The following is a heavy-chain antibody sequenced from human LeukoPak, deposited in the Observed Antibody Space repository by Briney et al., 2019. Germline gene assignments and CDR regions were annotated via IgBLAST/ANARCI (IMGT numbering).Heavy chain of an antibody. D-gene: IGHD1-1*01. CDR2: INPNSGGT. CDR3: ARERSPSGTTETDAFDI. Sequence: ASVTVSCKASGYTFTGYYMHWVRQAPGQGLEWMGWINPNSGGTNYAQKFQGRVTMTRDTSISTAYMELSRLRSDDTAVYYCARERSPSGTTETDAFDIWGQGTMVTVSS. CDR1: GYTFTGYY. V-gene: IGHV1-2*02. J-gene: IGHJ3*02.